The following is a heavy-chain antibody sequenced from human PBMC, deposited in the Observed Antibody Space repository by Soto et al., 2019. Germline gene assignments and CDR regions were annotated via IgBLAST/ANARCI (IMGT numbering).Heavy chain of an antibody. Sequence: QVQLQESRTGLVKPSETLSLTCTVSGGSISSYYWSWIRQPPGKGLEWIGYIYYSGSTNYNPSLKSRVTISVDTSKNQFSLKLSSVTAADTAVYYCARDPGGSSRVRYFDYWGQGTLVTVSS. J-gene: IGHJ4*02. CDR2: IYYSGST. D-gene: IGHD6-13*01. CDR1: GGSISSYY. CDR3: ARDPGGSSRVRYFDY. V-gene: IGHV4-59*01.